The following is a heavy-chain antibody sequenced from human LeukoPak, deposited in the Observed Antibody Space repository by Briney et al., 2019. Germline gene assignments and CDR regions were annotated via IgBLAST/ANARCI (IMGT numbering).Heavy chain of an antibody. CDR2: ISGSGGST. J-gene: IGHJ4*02. V-gene: IGHV3-23*01. Sequence: TGGSLRLSCAASGFTFSSYAMSWVRQAPGKGLEWVSAISGSGGSTYYADSVKGRFTISRDNSKNTLYLQMNSLRSEDTAVYYCARGNSSSWEFDFWGQGTLVTVSS. D-gene: IGHD6-13*01. CDR3: ARGNSSSWEFDF. CDR1: GFTFSSYA.